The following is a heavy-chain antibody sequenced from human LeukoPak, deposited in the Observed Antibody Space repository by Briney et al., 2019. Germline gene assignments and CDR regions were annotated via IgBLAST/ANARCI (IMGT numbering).Heavy chain of an antibody. CDR1: GDSISSGGYS. V-gene: IGHV4-30-4*07. J-gene: IGHJ5*02. CDR2: IHDSGST. Sequence: SETLSPTCAVSGDSISSGGYSWSWIRQTPGKGLEWIAYIHDSGSTYNNPSLKSRLSISIDTSKNQFSLKLNSVTAADTALYYCARVVAAAGNNWFDPWGQGTLVTVSS. CDR3: ARVVAAAGNNWFDP. D-gene: IGHD6-13*01.